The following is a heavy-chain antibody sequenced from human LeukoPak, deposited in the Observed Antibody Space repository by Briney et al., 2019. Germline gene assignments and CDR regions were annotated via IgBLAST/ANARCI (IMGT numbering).Heavy chain of an antibody. CDR1: GFTFSSYA. Sequence: PGGSLRLSCAASGFTFSSYAMSWVRQAPGKGLEWVSAISGSGGSTYYADSVKGRFTISRDNSKNMLYLQMNTLTAEDTAIYFCAKSRSGSANWALQIFDNWGQGTLVTVSS. CDR3: AKSRSGSANWALQIFDN. CDR2: ISGSGGST. D-gene: IGHD1-1*01. V-gene: IGHV3-23*01. J-gene: IGHJ4*02.